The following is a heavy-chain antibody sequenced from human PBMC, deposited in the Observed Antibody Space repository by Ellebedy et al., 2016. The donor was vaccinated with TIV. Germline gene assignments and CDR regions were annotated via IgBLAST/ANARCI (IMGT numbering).Heavy chain of an antibody. D-gene: IGHD6-19*01. J-gene: IGHJ4*02. CDR1: GFTFSSYA. V-gene: IGHV3-64*01. CDR3: ARHDLGSGWSPFDY. CDR2: ISSNGGST. Sequence: PGESLKISCAASGFTFSSYAMHWVRQAPGKGLEYVSAISSNGGSTYYANSVKGRFTISRDNSKNTLYLQMGSLRAEDMAVYYCARHDLGSGWSPFDYWGQGTLVTVSS.